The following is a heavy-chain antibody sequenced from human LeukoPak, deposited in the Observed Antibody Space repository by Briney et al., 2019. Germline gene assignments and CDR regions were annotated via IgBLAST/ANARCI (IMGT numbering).Heavy chain of an antibody. D-gene: IGHD2-2*01. J-gene: IGHJ5*02. CDR2: IYYTGST. CDR1: GGSIRSHY. CDR3: ARDASCSSTSCYEANWFDP. Sequence: SETLSLTCAVSGGSIRSHYWSWIRQPPGKGLEWIGYIYYTGSTNYNPSLKSRVTISVDTSKNQFSLKLSSVTAEDTAVYYCARDASCSSTSCYEANWFDPWGQGTLVTVSS. V-gene: IGHV4-59*11.